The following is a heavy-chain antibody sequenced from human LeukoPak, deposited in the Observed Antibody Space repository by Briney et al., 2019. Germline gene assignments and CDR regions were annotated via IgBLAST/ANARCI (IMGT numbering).Heavy chain of an antibody. D-gene: IGHD4-17*01. CDR3: SRHVYGEGMVV. J-gene: IGHJ6*04. Sequence: SETLSLTCTVSGGSLIGYYWGWIRQPPGKGLECIGYIHSSEGTAHNASLKSRLTILLDTSKNQFYLTLSSVTAADTAAYYCSRHVYGEGMVVWGKGTTVSVSS. V-gene: IGHV4-59*08. CDR1: GGSLIGYY. CDR2: IHSSEGT.